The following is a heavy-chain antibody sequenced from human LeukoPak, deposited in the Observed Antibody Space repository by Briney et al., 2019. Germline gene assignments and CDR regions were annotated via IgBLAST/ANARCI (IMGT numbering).Heavy chain of an antibody. V-gene: IGHV1-8*03. D-gene: IGHD2-15*01. J-gene: IGHJ4*02. Sequence: ASVKVSCKASGYTFTGYYMHWVRQAPGQGLEWMGWMNPNSGNTGYAQKFQGRVTITRNTSISTAYMELSSLRSEDTAVYYCARGSPRFYSSPSSDYWGQGTLVTVSS. CDR2: MNPNSGNT. CDR3: ARGSPRFYSSPSSDY. CDR1: GYTFTGYY.